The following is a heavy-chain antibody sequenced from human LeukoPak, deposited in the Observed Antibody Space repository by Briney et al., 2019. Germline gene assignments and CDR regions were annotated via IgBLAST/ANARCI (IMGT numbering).Heavy chain of an antibody. D-gene: IGHD3-22*01. V-gene: IGHV1-18*01. Sequence: ASVKVSCKASGYTFTSYGISWVRQAPGQGLEWMGRISAYNGNTNYAQKLQGRVTMTTDTSTSTAYMELRSLRSDDTAVYYCARDSSGYKNDAFDIWGQGTMVTVPS. CDR3: ARDSSGYKNDAFDI. CDR2: ISAYNGNT. J-gene: IGHJ3*02. CDR1: GYTFTSYG.